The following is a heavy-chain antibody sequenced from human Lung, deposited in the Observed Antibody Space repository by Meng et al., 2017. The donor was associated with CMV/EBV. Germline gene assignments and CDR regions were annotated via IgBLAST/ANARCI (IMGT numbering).Heavy chain of an antibody. Sequence: ASVKVSCKASGYTFNNYAIITWVRQAPGEGLEWMGQISTYTGNTIYAQKLQGRVTMTTDTSTSTAYMELRSLRSDDSSVYYCAREYDGSGNYGRAVWGQGNXVHVAS. CDR1: GYTFNNYA. CDR3: AREYDGSGNYGRAV. J-gene: IGHJ6*02. CDR2: ISTYTGNT. V-gene: IGHV1-18*01. D-gene: IGHD3-22*01.